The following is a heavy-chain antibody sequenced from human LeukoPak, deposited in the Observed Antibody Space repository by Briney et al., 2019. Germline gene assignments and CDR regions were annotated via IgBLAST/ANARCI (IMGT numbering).Heavy chain of an antibody. D-gene: IGHD1-26*01. CDR1: GFTFSGYP. CDR3: AGGVGAI. CDR2: ISYDGSNK. Sequence: GKSLRLSCAAPGFTFSGYPIHWVRQAPGKGLEWVAVISYDGSNKYYADSVKGRFTISRDNSKNTLYLQMNSLRAEDTAVYYCAGGVGAIWGQGTMVTVSS. J-gene: IGHJ3*02. V-gene: IGHV3-30-3*01.